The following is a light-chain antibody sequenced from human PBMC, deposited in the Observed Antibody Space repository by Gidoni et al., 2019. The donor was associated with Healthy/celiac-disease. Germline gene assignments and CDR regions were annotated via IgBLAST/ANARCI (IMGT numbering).Light chain of an antibody. Sequence: DIPLSQSPSTLSASVGDRGITTCRASQSISSCLAWYQQKPGTAPKLLIYDASSLVSGVPSRFSGSGSGTEFTLTISSLQPDDFATYYCQQYNSYPPYTFGQGTKLEIK. CDR1: QSISSC. CDR3: QQYNSYPPYT. CDR2: DAS. J-gene: IGKJ2*01. V-gene: IGKV1-5*01.